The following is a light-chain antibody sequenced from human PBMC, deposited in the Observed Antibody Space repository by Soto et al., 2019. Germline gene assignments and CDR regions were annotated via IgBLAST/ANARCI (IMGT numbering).Light chain of an antibody. CDR2: RAS. CDR1: QSVNSNY. V-gene: IGKV3-20*01. Sequence: EIVLTQSPGTLSLSPGERATLACRASQSVNSNYLAWYQQRPGQAPRLLIYRASSRATGIPDRFSGGGSETDFTLTISSLEPADFAVYYCQHYGSSPPLITFGQGTRLEIK. J-gene: IGKJ5*01. CDR3: QHYGSSPPLIT.